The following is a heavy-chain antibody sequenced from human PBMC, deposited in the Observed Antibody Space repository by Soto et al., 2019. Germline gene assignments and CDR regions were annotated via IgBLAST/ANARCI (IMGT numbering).Heavy chain of an antibody. CDR2: ISGSGGST. Sequence: GGSLRLSCAASGFTFKDHAMNWVRQAPGKGLEWVSAISGSGGSTYYADSVKGRFTISRDNSKNTLYLQMNSLRAEDTAVYYCAKASQYSSSWTYYYYYYGMDVWGQGTTVTVSS. CDR3: AKASQYSSSWTYYYYYYGMDV. V-gene: IGHV3-23*01. D-gene: IGHD6-13*01. J-gene: IGHJ6*02. CDR1: GFTFKDHA.